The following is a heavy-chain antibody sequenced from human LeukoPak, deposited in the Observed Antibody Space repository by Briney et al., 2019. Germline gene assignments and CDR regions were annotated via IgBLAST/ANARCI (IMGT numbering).Heavy chain of an antibody. V-gene: IGHV1-8*01. CDR1: GYTFTSYD. Sequence: ASVKVSCTASGYTFTSYDINWVRQATGQGLEWMGWMNPNSGNTGYAQKFQGRVTMTRNTSISTAYMELSSLRSEDTAVYYCAALNYYDILTGYYPYFDYWGQGTLVTVSS. CDR3: AALNYYDILTGYYPYFDY. CDR2: MNPNSGNT. J-gene: IGHJ4*02. D-gene: IGHD3-9*01.